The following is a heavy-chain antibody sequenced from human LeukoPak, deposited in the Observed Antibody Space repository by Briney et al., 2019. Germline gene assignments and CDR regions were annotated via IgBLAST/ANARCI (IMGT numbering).Heavy chain of an antibody. CDR3: ARGFTDAYCGGDCYSNNNY. Sequence: GGSLRLSCAASGFTFSSYGMHWVRQAPGKGLEWVSYISSSGSTTYYADSVKGRFTISRDNAKNSLYLQMNSLRAEDTAVYYCARGFTDAYCGGDCYSNNNYWGQGTLVTVSS. J-gene: IGHJ4*02. D-gene: IGHD2-21*02. CDR1: GFTFSSYG. CDR2: ISSSGSTT. V-gene: IGHV3-48*01.